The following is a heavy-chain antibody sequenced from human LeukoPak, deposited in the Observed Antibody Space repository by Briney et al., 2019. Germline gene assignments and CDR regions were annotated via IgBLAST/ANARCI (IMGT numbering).Heavy chain of an antibody. CDR3: AELGITMIGGV. CDR2: ISSSGSTI. J-gene: IGHJ6*04. CDR1: GFTFSSYS. V-gene: IGHV3-48*04. D-gene: IGHD3-10*02. Sequence: GGSLRLSCAASGFTFSSYSMNWVRQAPGKGLEWVSYISSSGSTIYYADSVKGRFTIPRDNAKNSLYLQMNSLRAEDTAVYYCAELGITMIGGVWGKGTTVTISS.